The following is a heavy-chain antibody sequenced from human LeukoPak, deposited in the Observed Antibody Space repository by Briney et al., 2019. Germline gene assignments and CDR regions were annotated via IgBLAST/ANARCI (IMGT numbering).Heavy chain of an antibody. CDR3: ASGGSYNDWFDP. Sequence: SETLSLTCAVSGGSISSSNWWSWVRQPPGKGLEWIGEIYHSGSTNYNPSLKSRVTISVDTSKNQFSLKLSSVTAADTAVYYCASGGSYNDWFDPWGQGTLVTVSS. V-gene: IGHV4-4*02. CDR1: GGSISSSNW. CDR2: IYHSGST. D-gene: IGHD1-26*01. J-gene: IGHJ5*02.